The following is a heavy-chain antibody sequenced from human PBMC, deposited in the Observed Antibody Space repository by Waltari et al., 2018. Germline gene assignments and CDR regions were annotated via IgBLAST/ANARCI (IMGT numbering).Heavy chain of an antibody. J-gene: IGHJ5*02. D-gene: IGHD5-12*01. V-gene: IGHV1-18*01. Sequence: QVQLVQSGGEVMKPGASVKVSCKASGYTFTNFGINWVRQAPGQGLEWMGWISPYHGNEDYNQKFQDRVTMTTDTSTKTAYLELRSLRSDDTAVYYCARGGGPRTIVALTFDLWGQGTLVTVSS. CDR2: ISPYHGNE. CDR1: GYTFTNFG. CDR3: ARGGGPRTIVALTFDL.